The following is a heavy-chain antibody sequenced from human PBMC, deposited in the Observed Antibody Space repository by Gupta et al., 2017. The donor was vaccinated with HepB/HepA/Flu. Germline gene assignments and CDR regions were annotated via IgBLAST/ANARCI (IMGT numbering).Heavy chain of an antibody. Sequence: QLQLQESGPGLVKPSETLSLTCTVSGGSISSSSYYWGWIRQPPGKGLEWIGSIYYSGSTYYNPSLKSRVTISVDTSKNQFSLKLSSVTAADTAVYYCRVNSSGWYRTSGTNAFDIWGQGTMVTVSS. D-gene: IGHD6-19*01. CDR1: GGSISSSSYY. V-gene: IGHV4-39*01. CDR3: RVNSSGWYRTSGTNAFDI. J-gene: IGHJ3*02. CDR2: IYYSGST.